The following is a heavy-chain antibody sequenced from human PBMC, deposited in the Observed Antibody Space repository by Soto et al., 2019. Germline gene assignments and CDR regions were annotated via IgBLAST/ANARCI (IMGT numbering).Heavy chain of an antibody. CDR1: GYTFTSYY. D-gene: IGHD6-6*01. J-gene: IGHJ4*02. V-gene: IGHV1-46*01. CDR3: ARDVSIAARPQLIDY. CDR2: INPSGGST. Sequence: GASVKVSCKASGYTFTSYYMHWVRQAPGQGLEWMGIINPSGGSTSYAQKFQGRVTMTRDTSTSTVYMELSSLRSEDTAVYYCARDVSIAARPQLIDYWGQGTLVTVSS.